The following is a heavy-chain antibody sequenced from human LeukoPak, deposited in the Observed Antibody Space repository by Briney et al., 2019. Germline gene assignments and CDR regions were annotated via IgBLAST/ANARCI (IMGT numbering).Heavy chain of an antibody. CDR3: ARDLRAYCGGDCPFDY. J-gene: IGHJ4*02. V-gene: IGHV3-21*01. CDR1: GFTFSSYS. CDR2: ISSSSSYI. Sequence: GGSLRLSCAASGFTFSSYSMNWVRQAPGKGLEWVSSISSSSSYIYYADPVKGRFTISRDNAKNSLYLQMNSLRAEDTAVYYCARDLRAYCGGDCPFDYWGQGTLVTVSS. D-gene: IGHD2-21*01.